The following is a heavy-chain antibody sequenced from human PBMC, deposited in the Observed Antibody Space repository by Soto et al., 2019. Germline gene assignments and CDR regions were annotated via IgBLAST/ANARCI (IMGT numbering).Heavy chain of an antibody. Sequence: QVQLQESGPGLVKPSETLSLTCTVSGGYVSSYYWSWIRQPPGKGLEWIGYSGSTNYNPSLTSRVTLSVDTSKNQFYLSLRHVPAADTAVYFCARLSAGGLAPWGQGTLVTVAS. CDR1: GGYVSSYY. CDR3: ARLSAGGLAP. D-gene: IGHD6-19*01. CDR2: SGST. V-gene: IGHV4-59*02. J-gene: IGHJ5*02.